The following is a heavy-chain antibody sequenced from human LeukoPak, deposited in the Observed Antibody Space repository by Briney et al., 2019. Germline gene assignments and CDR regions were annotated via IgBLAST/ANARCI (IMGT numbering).Heavy chain of an antibody. V-gene: IGHV1-69*02. CDR2: IIPILGIA. CDR3: ARTERGVYSYGPDY. CDR1: GGTFSSYT. D-gene: IGHD5-18*01. J-gene: IGHJ4*02. Sequence: VKVSCKASGGTFSSYTISWVRQAPGQGLEWRGRIIPILGIANYAQKFQGRVTITADKSTSTAYMELSSLRSEDTAVYYCARTERGVYSYGPDYWGQGTLVTVSS.